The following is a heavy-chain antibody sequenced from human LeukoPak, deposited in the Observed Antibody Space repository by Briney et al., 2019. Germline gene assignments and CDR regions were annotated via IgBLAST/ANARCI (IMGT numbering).Heavy chain of an antibody. Sequence: GESLKISCKGSGYSFTSYWIGGGRQMPGKGLEWMGIIYPGDSDTRYSPSFQGQVTISADKSISTAYLQWSSLKASGTAMYSCANQGGVGGGAFDIWGQGTMVTVSS. D-gene: IGHD3-16*01. V-gene: IGHV5-51*01. J-gene: IGHJ3*02. CDR1: GYSFTSYW. CDR3: ANQGGVGGGAFDI. CDR2: IYPGDSDT.